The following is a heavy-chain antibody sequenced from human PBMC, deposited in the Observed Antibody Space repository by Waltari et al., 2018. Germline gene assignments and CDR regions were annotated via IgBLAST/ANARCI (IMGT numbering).Heavy chain of an antibody. CDR3: ARVGDGGYDPIDY. J-gene: IGHJ4*02. D-gene: IGHD5-12*01. CDR2: IYYSGIT. V-gene: IGHV4-59*11. Sequence: QVQLQESGPGLVKPSETLSLTCTVSGGSISSHYWSWIRQPPGKGLEWIGYIYYSGITNYNPSIKSRVTISVDTSKNQFSLKLSSVTAADTAVYYCARVGDGGYDPIDYWGQGTLVTVSS. CDR1: GGSISSHY.